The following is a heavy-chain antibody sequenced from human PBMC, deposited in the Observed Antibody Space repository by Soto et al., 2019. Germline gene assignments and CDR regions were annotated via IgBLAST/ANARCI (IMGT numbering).Heavy chain of an antibody. CDR1: CYTFTSYG. CDR3: ATRSPAFDY. Sequence: QVQLVQSGPEVKKPGASVKVSCKTSCYTFTSYGISWVRQAPGQGLEWMGWISTDKGKTNYAQKFQGRVTMTTDTSTSTAYMELRSLRSDDTAVYYCATRSPAFDYWGQGTLVTVSS. J-gene: IGHJ4*02. V-gene: IGHV1-18*01. CDR2: ISTDKGKT.